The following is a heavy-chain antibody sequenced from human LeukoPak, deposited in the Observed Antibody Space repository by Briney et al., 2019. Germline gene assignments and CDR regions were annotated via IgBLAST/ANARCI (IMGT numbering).Heavy chain of an antibody. D-gene: IGHD1-26*01. J-gene: IGHJ6*03. CDR3: ARGGSYGWVYYYYYMDV. Sequence: ASVKVSCKASGYTFTGYDMHWVRQAPGQGLEWMGWINPNSGGTNYAQKFQGRVTMTRDTSISTAYMELSRLRSDDTAVYYCARGGSYGWVYYYYYMDVWGKGTTVTVSS. V-gene: IGHV1-2*02. CDR1: GYTFTGYD. CDR2: INPNSGGT.